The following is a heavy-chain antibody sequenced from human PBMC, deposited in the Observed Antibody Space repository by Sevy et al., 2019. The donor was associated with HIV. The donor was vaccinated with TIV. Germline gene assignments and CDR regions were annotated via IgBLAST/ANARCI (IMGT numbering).Heavy chain of an antibody. J-gene: IGHJ4*02. Sequence: GGSLRLSCAASGFTFSSYSMNWVRQAPGKGLEWVSPISSSSSYIYYADSVKGRFTISRDNAKNSLYLQMNSLRAEDTAVYYCARDLYGSGSYEFDYWGQGTLVTVSS. D-gene: IGHD3-10*01. V-gene: IGHV3-21*01. CDR3: ARDLYGSGSYEFDY. CDR2: ISSSSSYI. CDR1: GFTFSSYS.